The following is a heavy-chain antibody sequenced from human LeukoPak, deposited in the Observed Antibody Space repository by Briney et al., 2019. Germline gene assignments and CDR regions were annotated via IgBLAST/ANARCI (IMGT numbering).Heavy chain of an antibody. CDR1: AYTFTLYY. Sequence: GASVTLSCMASAYTFTLYYMHWVRQAPGQGLESMGWIKPNSGGTNYAQKFQGRVTMTRDTSISTAYMELRRLRSDDTAVYYCASKRGYGDYGVSPFDYWGQGTLVTVSS. V-gene: IGHV1-2*02. CDR2: IKPNSGGT. J-gene: IGHJ4*02. D-gene: IGHD4-17*01. CDR3: ASKRGYGDYGVSPFDY.